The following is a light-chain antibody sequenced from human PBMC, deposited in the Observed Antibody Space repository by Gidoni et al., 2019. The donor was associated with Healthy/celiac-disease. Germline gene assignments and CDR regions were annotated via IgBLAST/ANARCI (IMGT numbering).Light chain of an antibody. V-gene: IGKV1-5*03. CDR1: PSIRSW. J-gene: IGKJ4*02. CDR2: KAS. CDR3: QQYNSYLLT. Sequence: DIQMTQSPSTLSASVGARVTITCRARPSIRSWLAWYQQKPGKAPKLLIYKASSLESGVPSRFSGSGSGTEFTLTISSLQPDDFATYYCQQYNSYLLTFGGGTKVEIK.